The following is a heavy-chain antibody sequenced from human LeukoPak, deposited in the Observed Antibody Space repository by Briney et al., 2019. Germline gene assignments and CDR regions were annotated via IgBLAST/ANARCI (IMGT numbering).Heavy chain of an antibody. D-gene: IGHD3-22*01. Sequence: PGGSLRLSCAASGFTFSSYGMHWVRQAPGKGLECVAVIWYDGSNKYYADSVKGRFTISRDNPKNTLYLQMNSLRAEDTAVYYCAREHYNYYDNSGSIDYWGQGTLVTVSS. CDR1: GFTFSSYG. V-gene: IGHV3-33*01. CDR2: IWYDGSNK. J-gene: IGHJ4*02. CDR3: AREHYNYYDNSGSIDY.